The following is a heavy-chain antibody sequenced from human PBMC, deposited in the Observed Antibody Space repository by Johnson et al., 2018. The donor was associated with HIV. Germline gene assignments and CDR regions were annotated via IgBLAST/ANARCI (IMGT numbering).Heavy chain of an antibody. J-gene: IGHJ3*02. D-gene: IGHD3-22*01. CDR1: GFTVNNNY. V-gene: IGHV3-53*01. Sequence: VQLVESGGGLIQPGESLRLSCAASGFTVNNNYMNWVRQTPGKGLEWVSVIYTGGSTYYADSVKGRFTISRDNSKQSLYLQMNSLRAEDTAVYYCARDRGYWDAFDIWGQGTMVTVSS. CDR3: ARDRGYWDAFDI. CDR2: IYTGGST.